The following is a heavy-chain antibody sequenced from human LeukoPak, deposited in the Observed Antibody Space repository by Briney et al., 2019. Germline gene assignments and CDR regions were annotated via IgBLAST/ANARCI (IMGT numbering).Heavy chain of an antibody. D-gene: IGHD6-13*01. CDR3: ANLAGIAAALTYYYYGMDV. CDR1: GFTFSSYA. J-gene: IGHJ6*02. CDR2: ISDSGGST. V-gene: IGHV3-23*01. Sequence: GGSLRLSCAASGFTFSSYAMSWVRQAPGKGLEWVSAISDSGGSTYYAGSVKGRFTISRDNSKNTLYLQMNSLRAEDTAVYYCANLAGIAAALTYYYYGMDVWGRGTTVTVSS.